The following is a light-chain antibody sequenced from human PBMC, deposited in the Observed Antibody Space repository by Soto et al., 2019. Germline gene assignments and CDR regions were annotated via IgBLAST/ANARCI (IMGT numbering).Light chain of an antibody. J-gene: IGKJ4*01. CDR1: QSVSTY. CDR3: QQRSSWPRA. CDR2: DAS. V-gene: IGKV3-11*01. Sequence: EIVLTQSPATLSLSPGERATLSCRASQSVSTYLVWYQQKPGQAPRLLIYDASKRATGIPDKFSGSGSGTDFTLTISSLEPEDFAVYYCQQRSSWPRAFGGGTKV.